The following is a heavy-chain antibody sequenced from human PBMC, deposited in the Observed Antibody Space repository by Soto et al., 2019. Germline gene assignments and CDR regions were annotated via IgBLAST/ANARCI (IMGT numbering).Heavy chain of an antibody. Sequence: QITLRESGPTLVKPTQTLPLTSTFSGFSLTTSGVGVGWIRQPPGKALEWLALIYWNDDEGYSPSLERSLRISKDTSANQVVLKTTDMDPAYTATYFCAPSRDPNYDIWSVYYCGFDVWGQGTMVTVSS. CDR2: IYWNDDE. CDR3: APSRDPNYDIWSVYYCGFDV. V-gene: IGHV2-5*01. D-gene: IGHD3-3*01. CDR1: GFSLTTSGVG. J-gene: IGHJ3*01.